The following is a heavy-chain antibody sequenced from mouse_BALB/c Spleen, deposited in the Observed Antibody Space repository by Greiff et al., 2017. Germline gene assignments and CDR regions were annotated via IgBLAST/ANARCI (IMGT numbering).Heavy chain of an antibody. CDR1: GFDFSRYW. V-gene: IGHV4-1*02. Sequence: EVRGVESGGGLVQPGGSLKLSCAASGFDFSRYWMSWVRQAPGKGLEWIGEINPDSSTINYTPSLKDKFIISRDNAKNTLYLQMSKVRSEDTALYYCARLVYYGNFAYWGQGTLVTVSA. J-gene: IGHJ3*01. D-gene: IGHD2-1*01. CDR2: INPDSSTI. CDR3: ARLVYYGNFAY.